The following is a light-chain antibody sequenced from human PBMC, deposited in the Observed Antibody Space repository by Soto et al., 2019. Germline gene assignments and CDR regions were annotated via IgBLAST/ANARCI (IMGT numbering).Light chain of an antibody. J-gene: IGKJ1*01. V-gene: IGKV1-5*01. CDR1: QSISSW. CDR3: QQYNSYPWT. CDR2: DAS. Sequence: DIQMTQSPSTRSASVGDRVTITCRASQSISSWLAWYQQKPGKAPKLLIYDASSLESGVPLRFSGSGSGTAFTLTISSLQPDDSATYYCQQYNSYPWTFGQGTKVQIK.